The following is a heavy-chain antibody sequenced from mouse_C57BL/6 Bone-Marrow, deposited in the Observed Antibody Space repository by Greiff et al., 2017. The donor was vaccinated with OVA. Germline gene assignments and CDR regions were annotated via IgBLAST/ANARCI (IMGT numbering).Heavy chain of an antibody. V-gene: IGHV14-2*01. CDR2: IDPEDGET. Sequence: EVQLQQSGAELVKPGASVKLSCTASGFNIKDYYMHWVKQRTEQGLEWIVRIDPEDGETKYAPKFQGKATITADTSSNTAYLQLSSLTSEDTAVYFCARARYCGSSYWYFDVWGTGTTVTVST. J-gene: IGHJ1*03. CDR1: GFNIKDYY. CDR3: ARARYCGSSYWYFDV. D-gene: IGHD1-1*01.